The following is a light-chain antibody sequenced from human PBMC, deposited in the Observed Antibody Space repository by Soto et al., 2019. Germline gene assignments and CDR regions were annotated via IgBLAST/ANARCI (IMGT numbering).Light chain of an antibody. Sequence: QSLLSQPASVSGTPGESIAISCTGSSRDVGIYNYVSWYQQHPGKVPKLIIYEVTNRPSGVSNRFSGSKSGNTASLTISGLQAEEEAHYYCSSYTTRSTRVFGTGTKVTVL. J-gene: IGLJ1*01. CDR3: SSYTTRSTRV. V-gene: IGLV2-14*01. CDR1: SRDVGIYNY. CDR2: EVT.